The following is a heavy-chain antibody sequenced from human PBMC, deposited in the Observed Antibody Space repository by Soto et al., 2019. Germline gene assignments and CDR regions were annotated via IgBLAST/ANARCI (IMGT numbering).Heavy chain of an antibody. Sequence: SETLSLTCTVSGGSISSYYWSWIRQPPGKGLEWIGYIYYSGSTNYNPSLKSRVTISVDTSKNQFSLKLSSVTAADTAVYYCARIAVAGTLQEYYYYYGMDVWGQGTTVTVS. D-gene: IGHD6-19*01. V-gene: IGHV4-59*08. CDR2: IYYSGST. J-gene: IGHJ6*02. CDR3: ARIAVAGTLQEYYYYYGMDV. CDR1: GGSISSYY.